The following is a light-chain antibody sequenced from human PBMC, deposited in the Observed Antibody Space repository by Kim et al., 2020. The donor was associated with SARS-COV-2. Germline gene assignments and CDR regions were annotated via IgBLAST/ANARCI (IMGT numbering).Light chain of an antibody. J-gene: IGLJ2*01. Sequence: SYELTQPPSVSVAPGKTARITCGGNNIGSKSVHWYQQKPGQAPVLVIYYDSDRPSGIPERFSGSNSGNTATLTISRVEAGDEADYYCQVWDSSRDQGVFGGGTKLTVL. CDR2: YDS. V-gene: IGLV3-21*04. CDR1: NIGSKS. CDR3: QVWDSSRDQGV.